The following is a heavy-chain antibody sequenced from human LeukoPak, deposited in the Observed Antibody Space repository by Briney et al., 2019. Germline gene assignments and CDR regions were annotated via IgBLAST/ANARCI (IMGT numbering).Heavy chain of an antibody. CDR2: IYYSGST. D-gene: IGHD3-22*01. J-gene: IGHJ4*02. V-gene: IGHV4-39*07. CDR1: GGSISSGGYY. Sequence: PSQTLSLTCTVSGGSISSGGYYWSWIRQPPGKGLEWIGSIYYSGSTYYNPSLKSRVTISVDTSKNQFSLKLSSVTAADTAVYYCARERRTYYYDSSGYSFPHYWGQGTLVTVSS. CDR3: ARERRTYYYDSSGYSFPHY.